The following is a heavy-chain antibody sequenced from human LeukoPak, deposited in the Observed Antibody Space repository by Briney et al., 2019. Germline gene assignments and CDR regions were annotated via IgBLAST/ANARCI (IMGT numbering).Heavy chain of an antibody. CDR2: ITGSGGGT. D-gene: IGHD5-24*01. CDR3: AKDQNAYNYVFDY. CDR1: GFSFTNYA. V-gene: IGHV3-23*01. Sequence: PGGSLRLSCTASGFSFTNYAMSWVRQAPGKGLEWVSSITGSGGGTYYADSVKGRFSISRDNSKNTLYLQMNSLRAEDTALYYCAKDQNAYNYVFDYWGRGTLVTVSS. J-gene: IGHJ4*02.